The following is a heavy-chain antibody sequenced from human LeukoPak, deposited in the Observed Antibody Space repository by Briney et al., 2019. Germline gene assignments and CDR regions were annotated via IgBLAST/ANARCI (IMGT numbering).Heavy chain of an antibody. J-gene: IGHJ5*02. CDR3: ARDLIVVVPAAMPAGVFGP. D-gene: IGHD2-2*01. V-gene: IGHV3-48*03. CDR1: GFTFSSYE. CDR2: ISSSGSTI. Sequence: PGGSLRLSCAASGFTFSSYEMNWVRQAPGKGLEWVSYISSSGSTIYYADSVKGRFTISRDNAKNSLYLQMNSLRAEDTAVYYCARDLIVVVPAAMPAGVFGPWGQGTLVTVSS.